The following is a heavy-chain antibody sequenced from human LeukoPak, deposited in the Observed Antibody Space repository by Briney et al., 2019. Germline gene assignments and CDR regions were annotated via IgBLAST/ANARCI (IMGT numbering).Heavy chain of an antibody. CDR2: ISGSGDST. CDR1: GFTFSSYA. Sequence: GGSLRLSCAASGFTFSSYAMSWVRQAPGKGLEWVSTISGSGDSTYYADSVKGRFTISRDNSKNTLYLQMNSLRAEDTAVYYCAKAGGITIFGIVNPHFDYWGQGTLVTVPS. D-gene: IGHD3-3*01. CDR3: AKAGGITIFGIVNPHFDY. V-gene: IGHV3-23*01. J-gene: IGHJ4*02.